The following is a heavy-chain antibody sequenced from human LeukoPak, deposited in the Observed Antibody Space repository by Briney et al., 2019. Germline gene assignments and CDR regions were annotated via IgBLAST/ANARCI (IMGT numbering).Heavy chain of an antibody. CDR3: ARDLGIDWFDP. D-gene: IGHD7-27*01. CDR2: IYYSGST. Sequence: SETLSLTCTVSGGSISSSSYYWGWIRQPPGKGLEWIGSIYYSGSTYYNPSLKSRVTISVDTSKNQFSLKLSSVTAADTAVYYCARDLGIDWFDPWGQGTLVTVSS. J-gene: IGHJ5*02. V-gene: IGHV4-39*02. CDR1: GGSISSSSYY.